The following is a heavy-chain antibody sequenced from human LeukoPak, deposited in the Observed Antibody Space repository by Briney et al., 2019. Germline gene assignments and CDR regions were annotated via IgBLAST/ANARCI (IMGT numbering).Heavy chain of an antibody. Sequence: PGGSLRLSCAASGFTVSSNYMSWVRQAPGKGLVWVSVIYSGGSTYYADSVKGRFTISRDNSKNTLYLQMNSLRAEDTAVYYCAREVEYYDFWSGYYKGSAFDIWGQGTMVTVSS. CDR2: IYSGGST. CDR1: GFTVSSNY. V-gene: IGHV3-53*01. CDR3: AREVEYYDFWSGYYKGSAFDI. J-gene: IGHJ3*02. D-gene: IGHD3-3*01.